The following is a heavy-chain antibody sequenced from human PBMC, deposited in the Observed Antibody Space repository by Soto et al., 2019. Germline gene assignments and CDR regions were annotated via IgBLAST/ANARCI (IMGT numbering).Heavy chain of an antibody. V-gene: IGHV4-34*01. CDR2: INHSGST. CDR3: ARLVKPVRGVIGYYYYYMDV. D-gene: IGHD3-10*01. Sequence: SETLSLTCAVYGGSFSGYYWSWIRQPPGKGLEWIGEINHSGSTNYNPSLKSRVTISVDTSKNQFSLKLSSVTAADTAVYYCARLVKPVRGVIGYYYYYMDVWGKGTTVTVSS. J-gene: IGHJ6*03. CDR1: GGSFSGYY.